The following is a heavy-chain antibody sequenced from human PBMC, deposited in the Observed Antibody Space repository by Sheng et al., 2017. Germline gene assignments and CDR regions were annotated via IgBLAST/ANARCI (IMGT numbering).Heavy chain of an antibody. CDR2: SMIVGLP. CDR3: ASHTATYTRLIQLYYMDV. CDR1: GGSISTTDYY. Sequence: HLHLQESGPGLVKPFGDPCPLTCTVSGGSISTTDYYWAWIRQTPGRDWSGLGVSMIVGLPSPTPVPQSRVTLSVDTSKNHFSLKLSSVTAADTALYYCASHTATYTRLIQLYYMDVWGNGTTVTVSS. D-gene: IGHD3-16*01. J-gene: IGHJ6*03. V-gene: IGHV4-39*02.